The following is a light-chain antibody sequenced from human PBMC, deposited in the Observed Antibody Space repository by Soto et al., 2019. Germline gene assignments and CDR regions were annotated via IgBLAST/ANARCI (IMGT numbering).Light chain of an antibody. CDR1: QSVSSY. CDR2: DAS. V-gene: IGKV3-11*01. CDR3: HQRSNWPPT. Sequence: EIVLTQSPATLSLSPGERATLSCRASQSVSSYLAWYQQKPGQAPRLLIYDASNRAPGIPARFSGSGSGTDFTLTISSLEPEDFAVYYCHQRSNWPPTFGQGTRLEIK. J-gene: IGKJ5*01.